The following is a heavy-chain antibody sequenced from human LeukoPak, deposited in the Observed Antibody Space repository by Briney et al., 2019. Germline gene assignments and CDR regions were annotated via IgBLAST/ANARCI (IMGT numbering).Heavy chain of an antibody. CDR1: GGSISSGGYY. Sequence: PSQTLSLTCTVSGGSISSGGYYWSWIRQPPGKGLEWIGYIYHSGSTYYNPSLKSRVTISVDRSKNQFSLKLSSVTAADTAVYYCARLYRVRGITMVRGEGYFDYWGQGTLVTVSS. V-gene: IGHV4-30-2*01. CDR2: IYHSGST. J-gene: IGHJ4*02. CDR3: ARLYRVRGITMVRGEGYFDY. D-gene: IGHD3-10*01.